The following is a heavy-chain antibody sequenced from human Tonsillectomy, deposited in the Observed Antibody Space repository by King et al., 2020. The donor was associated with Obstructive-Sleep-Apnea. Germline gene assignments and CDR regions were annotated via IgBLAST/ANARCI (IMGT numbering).Heavy chain of an antibody. D-gene: IGHD3-22*01. CDR1: GGSIISAAYY. CDR2: IDYIGST. V-gene: IGHV4-31*03. CDR3: ARSYYYDSSGPRGGYYFDY. Sequence: VQLQESGPGLVKPSQTLSLTCTVSGGSIISAAYYWTWIRQHPGKGLEWMGYIDYIGSTYYNPSLKSRVTISVNTSKNQFSLKLNSVTAADTAVYYCARSYYYDSSGPRGGYYFDYWGQGTLVTVSS. J-gene: IGHJ4*02.